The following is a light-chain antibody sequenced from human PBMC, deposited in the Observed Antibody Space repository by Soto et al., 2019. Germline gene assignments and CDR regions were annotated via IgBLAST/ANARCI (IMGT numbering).Light chain of an antibody. V-gene: IGKV3-20*01. CDR3: QQYGSSPPTWT. CDR1: QSVSSGY. CDR2: GAS. Sequence: EIVFTQSPGTLSLSPGERATLSCRASQSVSSGYLAWYQQKPGQAPRLLIYGASSRATGIPDRFSGSGSGTDFTLTISRLEXEDFAVYYCQQYGSSPPTWTFGQGTKVDIK. J-gene: IGKJ1*01.